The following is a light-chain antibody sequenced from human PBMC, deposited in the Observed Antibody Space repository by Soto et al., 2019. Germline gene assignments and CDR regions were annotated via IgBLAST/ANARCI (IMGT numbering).Light chain of an antibody. CDR3: QQTYSTPIT. CDR2: DAS. Sequence: EVVLTQSPASLSLSPGDRATLSCRADQSVSDYLAWYQQKPGQPPRLLFFDASSRASGVPHRFSAGGSGTDFTLSISSLQPEDFGTYYCQQTYSTPITFGQGTRLDI. CDR1: QSVSDY. V-gene: IGKV3-11*01. J-gene: IGKJ5*01.